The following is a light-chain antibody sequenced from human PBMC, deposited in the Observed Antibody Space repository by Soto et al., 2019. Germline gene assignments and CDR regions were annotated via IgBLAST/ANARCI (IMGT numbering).Light chain of an antibody. CDR3: QYYDSNMSGYV. J-gene: IGLJ1*01. CDR2: GNS. CDR1: SSNIGAGYD. Sequence: QSVLTQPPSVSGAPGQRVTISCTGSSSNIGAGYDVHWYQQLPGTAPKLLIYGNSNRPSGVPDRFSGSKSGTSASLAITGIQAEHAADYYGQYYDSNMSGYVFGTGTKLTVL. V-gene: IGLV1-40*01.